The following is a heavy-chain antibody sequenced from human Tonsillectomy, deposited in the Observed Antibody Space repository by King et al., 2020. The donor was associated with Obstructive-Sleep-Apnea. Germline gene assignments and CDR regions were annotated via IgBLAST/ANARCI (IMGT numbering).Heavy chain of an antibody. D-gene: IGHD3-10*01. CDR2: KYYSGST. CDR3: ATSAPGS. Sequence: VQLQESGPGLVKPSETLSLTCNVSGGSITSYYWSWIRRPPGKKLEWNGHKYYSGSTDYNPSLQSRVTISVDTSKNQISLKVKSVTAADTAVYYCATSAPGSWGQGTLVTVSS. CDR1: GGSITSYY. J-gene: IGHJ4*02. V-gene: IGHV4-59*08.